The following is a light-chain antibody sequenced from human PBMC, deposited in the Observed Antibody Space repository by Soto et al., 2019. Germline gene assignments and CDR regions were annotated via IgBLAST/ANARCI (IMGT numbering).Light chain of an antibody. J-gene: IGLJ2*01. V-gene: IGLV2-14*01. CDR2: EVS. CDR3: SSYTRRSTLVV. CDR1: SSDVGGYNY. Sequence: QSVLTQPASVSGSPGQSITISCTGTSSDVGGYNYVSWYQQHPGKAPQLMIYEVSNRPSGVSNRFSGSKSGNTASLTISGLQAEDEADYYCSSYTRRSTLVVFGGGTKLPVL.